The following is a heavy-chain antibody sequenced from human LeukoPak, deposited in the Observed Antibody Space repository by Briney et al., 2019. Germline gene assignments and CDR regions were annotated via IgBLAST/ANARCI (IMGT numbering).Heavy chain of an antibody. V-gene: IGHV4-38-2*01. CDR1: GYSISSGYY. CDR3: ARHPPTEWYFDL. J-gene: IGHJ2*01. Sequence: SETLSLTCAVSGYSISSGYYWGWIRQPPGKGLEWIGSIDYSGSTYYSPSPKSRVTISVDTSKNQFSLKLTSVTAADTAVYYCARHPPTEWYFDLWGRGTLVTVSS. CDR2: IDYSGST.